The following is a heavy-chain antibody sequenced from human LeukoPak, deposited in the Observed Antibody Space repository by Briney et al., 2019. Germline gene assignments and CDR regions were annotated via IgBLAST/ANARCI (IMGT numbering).Heavy chain of an antibody. J-gene: IGHJ4*02. Sequence: ASVKVSCKASGYTFTSYYMHWVRQAPGQGLEWMGIINPSGGSTSYAQKFQGRVTMTRDMSTSTVYMELSSLRSEDTAVYYCARDFRPGDDYVWGSYRYTGDYWGQGTLVTVSS. CDR2: INPSGGST. CDR1: GYTFTSYY. D-gene: IGHD3-16*02. CDR3: ARDFRPGDDYVWGSYRYTGDY. V-gene: IGHV1-46*01.